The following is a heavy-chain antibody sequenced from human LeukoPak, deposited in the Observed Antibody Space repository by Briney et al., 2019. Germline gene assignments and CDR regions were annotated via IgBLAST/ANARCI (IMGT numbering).Heavy chain of an antibody. CDR1: GFTFSSYG. Sequence: GGSLRLSCAASGFTFSSYGVHWVRQAPGKGLEWVAVIWYDGSNKYYADSVKGRFTISRDNSKNTLYLQMNSLRAEDTAVYYCARDSSSGWYLSYFDYWGQGTLVTVSS. CDR3: ARDSSSGWYLSYFDY. CDR2: IWYDGSNK. V-gene: IGHV3-33*01. J-gene: IGHJ4*02. D-gene: IGHD6-19*01.